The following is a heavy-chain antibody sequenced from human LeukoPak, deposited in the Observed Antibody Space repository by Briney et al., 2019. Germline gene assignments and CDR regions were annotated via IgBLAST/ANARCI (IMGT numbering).Heavy chain of an antibody. D-gene: IGHD3-10*01. V-gene: IGHV3-30*18. J-gene: IGHJ4*02. CDR2: ISYDGSNK. CDR3: AKTMYGSTISY. CDR1: GFTFSSYS. Sequence: GGSLRLSCAASGFTFSSYSMNWVRQAPGKGLEWVAVISYDGSNKYYADSVKGRFTISRDNSKNTLYLQMNSLRAEDTAVYYCAKTMYGSTISYWGQGTLVTVSS.